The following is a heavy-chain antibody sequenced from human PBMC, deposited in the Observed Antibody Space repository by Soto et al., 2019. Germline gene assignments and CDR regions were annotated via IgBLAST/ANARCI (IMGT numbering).Heavy chain of an antibody. CDR1: GGTFSNDI. CDR2: ISAYHDTT. Sequence: AASVKVSCKTSGGTFSNDIITWVRQAPGQGLEWMGRISAYHDTTNYAQKLQGRVTMTTDTSTSTAYMELRSLRSDDTAVYYCARDRGSYALHYWGQGTLVTVSS. J-gene: IGHJ4*02. V-gene: IGHV1-18*01. CDR3: ARDRGSYALHY. D-gene: IGHD1-26*01.